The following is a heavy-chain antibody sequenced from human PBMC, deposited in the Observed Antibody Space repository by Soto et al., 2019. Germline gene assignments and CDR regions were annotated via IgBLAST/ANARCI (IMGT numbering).Heavy chain of an antibody. V-gene: IGHV1-69*12. J-gene: IGHJ6*02. D-gene: IGHD3-16*01. CDR2: IIPIFGTA. CDR3: ASAWGPADYCGMDV. CDR1: GGTFSSYA. Sequence: QVQLVQSGAEVKKPGSSVKVSCKASGGTFSSYAISWVRQAPGQGLEWMGGIIPIFGTADYAQKFQGRVAITADATTSTAHMELSSLRSEDTAVYYCASAWGPADYCGMDVWGQGTTVPVS.